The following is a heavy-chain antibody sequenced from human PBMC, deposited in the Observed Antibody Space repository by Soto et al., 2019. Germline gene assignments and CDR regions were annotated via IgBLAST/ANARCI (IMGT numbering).Heavy chain of an antibody. D-gene: IGHD4-17*01. CDR1: GFTFSSYW. J-gene: IGHJ6*02. CDR2: INSDGSST. V-gene: IGHV3-74*01. Sequence: HPGGSLRLSCAASGFTFSSYWMHWVRQAPGKGLVWVSRINSDGSSTSYADSVKGRFTISRDNAKNTLYLQMNSLRAEDTAVYYCARGPRSFYGAPHNYYYYGMDVWGQGTTVTVSS. CDR3: ARGPRSFYGAPHNYYYYGMDV.